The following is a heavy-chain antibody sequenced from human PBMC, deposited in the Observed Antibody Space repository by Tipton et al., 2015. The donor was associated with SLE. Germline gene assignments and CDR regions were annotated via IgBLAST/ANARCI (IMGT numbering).Heavy chain of an antibody. J-gene: IGHJ4*02. CDR3: ATASLTPGHGTFY. CDR2: INTNTGNP. CDR1: GYTFTTIA. V-gene: IGHV7-4-1*02. Sequence: QVQLVQSGSELKKPGASVTVSCKASGYTFTTIAMNWGRQAPGQGPEWMGWINTNTGNPTYAQGFTGRFVFSLDTSVSTAYLHITSLKAEDTAVYYCATASLTPGHGTFYWGQGTLVTVSS. D-gene: IGHD1-14*01.